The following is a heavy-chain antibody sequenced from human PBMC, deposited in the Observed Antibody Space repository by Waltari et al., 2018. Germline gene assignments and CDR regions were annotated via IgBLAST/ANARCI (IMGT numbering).Heavy chain of an antibody. V-gene: IGHV4-59*01. CDR1: GGSISSYY. J-gene: IGHJ6*02. CDR3: ARTGYSGYDLRVYGMDV. Sequence: QVQLQESGPGLVKPSETLSLTCTVSGGSISSYYWSWIRQPPGKGLEWIGYIYYSGSTNYTPSLKSRVTISVDTSKNHFSLKLSSVTAADTAVYYCARTGYSGYDLRVYGMDVWGQGTTVTVSS. D-gene: IGHD5-12*01. CDR2: IYYSGST.